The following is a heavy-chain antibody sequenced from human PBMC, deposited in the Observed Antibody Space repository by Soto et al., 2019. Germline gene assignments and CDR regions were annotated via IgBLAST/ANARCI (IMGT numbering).Heavy chain of an antibody. Sequence: EQLVESGGGVVLPGMSLRLSCAASGFTFNTFGMHWVRQAPGKGLEWVAVISYDGSDKYYSDSVRGRFTISRDNSMNTLYLQMNSLRTEDTAVYYCAKTPNFYCSSYHCYKYYIDYRGQGTLVTVSS. CDR2: ISYDGSDK. J-gene: IGHJ4*02. CDR3: AKTPNFYCSSYHCYKYYIDY. V-gene: IGHV3-30*18. CDR1: GFTFNTFG. D-gene: IGHD2-2*01.